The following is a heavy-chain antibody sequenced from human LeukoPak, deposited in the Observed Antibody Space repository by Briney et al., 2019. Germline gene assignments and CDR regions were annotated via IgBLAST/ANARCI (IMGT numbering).Heavy chain of an antibody. Sequence: PSETLSLTCTVSGGSITTHYWSWLRQPPGKGLEWIGYIYYTGSTNSNPSLKSRVTISVDTSKKQFSLKLSSVTAADTAVYYCAREQYGEATPNWFDPWGQGTLVTVSS. CDR3: AREQYGEATPNWFDP. D-gene: IGHD3-10*01. V-gene: IGHV4-59*11. J-gene: IGHJ5*02. CDR2: IYYTGST. CDR1: GGSITTHY.